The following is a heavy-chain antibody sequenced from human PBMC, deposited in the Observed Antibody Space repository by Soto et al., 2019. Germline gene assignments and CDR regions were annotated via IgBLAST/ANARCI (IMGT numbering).Heavy chain of an antibody. J-gene: IGHJ6*02. Sequence: GASVKVSCKVSGYTLTELSMHWVRQAPGKGLVWMGWFNPNSGDTIYAQKFQGRVTMTGDTSISTAYMELSRLRSDDTAVYYCARDRTIAAAGLYYYYGMAVWGQGTTVTVSS. D-gene: IGHD6-13*01. CDR1: GYTLTELS. CDR3: ARDRTIAAAGLYYYYGMAV. CDR2: FNPNSGDT. V-gene: IGHV1-2*02.